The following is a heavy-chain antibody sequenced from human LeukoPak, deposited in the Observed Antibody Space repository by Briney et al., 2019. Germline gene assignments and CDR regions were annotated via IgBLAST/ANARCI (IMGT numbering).Heavy chain of an antibody. V-gene: IGHV4-4*07. CDR1: GGSISSYY. CDR2: IYTSGST. D-gene: IGHD3-10*01. CDR3: ARGGGSGRGNWFDP. Sequence: PSETLSLTCTVSGGSISSYYWSWIRQPAGKGLEWIGRIYTSGSTNYNPSLKSRVTISVDTSKSQFSLKLSSATAADTAVYYCARGGGSGRGNWFDPWGQGSLVIVSS. J-gene: IGHJ5*02.